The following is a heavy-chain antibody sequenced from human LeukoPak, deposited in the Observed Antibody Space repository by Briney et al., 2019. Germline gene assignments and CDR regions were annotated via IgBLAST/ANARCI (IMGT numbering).Heavy chain of an antibody. CDR1: GYSISSGYY. CDR3: ARGPRFGELLWHWFDP. J-gene: IGHJ5*02. D-gene: IGHD3-10*01. Sequence: SETLSLTCTVSGYSISSGYYWGWIRQPPGKGLEWIGSIYHSGSTYYNPSLKSRVTISVDTSKNQFSLKLRSVTAADTAVYYCARGPRFGELLWHWFDPWGQGTLVTVSS. CDR2: IYHSGST. V-gene: IGHV4-38-2*02.